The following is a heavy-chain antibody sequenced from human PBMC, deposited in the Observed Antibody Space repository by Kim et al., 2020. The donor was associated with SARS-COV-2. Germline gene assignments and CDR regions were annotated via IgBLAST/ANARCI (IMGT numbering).Heavy chain of an antibody. CDR1: GGSISSSSYY. CDR2: IYYSGST. Sequence: SETLSLTCTVSGGSISSSSYYWGWIRQPPGKGLEWIGSIYYSGSTYYNPSLKSRVTISVDTSKNQFSLKLSSVTAADTAVYYCAGEMATILSYYYGMDVWGRGATVTVSS. J-gene: IGHJ6*02. CDR3: AGEMATILSYYYGMDV. V-gene: IGHV4-39*01. D-gene: IGHD5-12*01.